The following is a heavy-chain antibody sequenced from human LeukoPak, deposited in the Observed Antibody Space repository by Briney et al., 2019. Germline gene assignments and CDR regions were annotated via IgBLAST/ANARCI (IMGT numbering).Heavy chain of an antibody. CDR2: IDSSSRNI. J-gene: IGHJ4*02. Sequence: GGSLRLSCAASGFTFSIYSMNWVRQAQGKGLEWVSSIDSSSRNINYADSVKGRFTISRDNGKNALYLQMNSLRAEDTAVYYCARHGTIFGVVVDYWGQGTLVTVSS. D-gene: IGHD3-3*01. V-gene: IGHV3-21*01. CDR3: ARHGTIFGVVVDY. CDR1: GFTFSIYS.